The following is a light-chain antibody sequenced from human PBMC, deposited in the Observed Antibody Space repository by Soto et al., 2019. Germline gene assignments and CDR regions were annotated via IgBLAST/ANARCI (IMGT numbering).Light chain of an antibody. V-gene: IGKV1-39*01. J-gene: IGKJ2*01. CDR3: QQCYSTPYT. CDR2: IAS. Sequence: DIQMTQSPSSLSSSVGDRVTITCRASQSITTNLNWCQQKPGKAPRLLVYIASSLQGGVPSRFSGGGSGTDFTLTISSLQPEDFATYFCQQCYSTPYTFGQGTKLEIK. CDR1: QSITTN.